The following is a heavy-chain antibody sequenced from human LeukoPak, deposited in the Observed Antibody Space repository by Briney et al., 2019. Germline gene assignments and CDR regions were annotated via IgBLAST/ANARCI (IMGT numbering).Heavy chain of an antibody. CDR3: ARERSDGVSASVDY. CDR2: INHSGST. D-gene: IGHD2-21*01. J-gene: IGHJ4*02. Sequence: SETLSLTCAVYGGSFGGYYWSWIRQPPGKGLEWIGEINHSGSTNYNPSLKSRVTISVDTSKNQFSLKLSSVTAADTAVYYCARERSDGVSASVDYWGQGTLVTVSS. CDR1: GGSFGGYY. V-gene: IGHV4-34*01.